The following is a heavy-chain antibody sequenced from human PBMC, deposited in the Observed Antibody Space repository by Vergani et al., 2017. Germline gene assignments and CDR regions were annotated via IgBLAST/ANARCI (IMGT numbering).Heavy chain of an antibody. Sequence: VQLVESGGGLVQPGRSLRLSCAASGFTFDDYAMHWVRQAPGEGLEWVSGISWNSCSIGYADSVKGRFTISRDNAKNSLYLQMNSLRAEDTALYYCAKDSRDYYDSSGYYDTWGQGTLVTVSS. CDR2: ISWNSCSI. J-gene: IGHJ4*02. CDR1: GFTFDDYA. D-gene: IGHD3-22*01. V-gene: IGHV3-9*01. CDR3: AKDSRDYYDSSGYYDT.